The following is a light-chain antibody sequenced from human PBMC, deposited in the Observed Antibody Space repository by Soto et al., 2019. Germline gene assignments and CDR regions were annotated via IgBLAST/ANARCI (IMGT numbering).Light chain of an antibody. CDR2: GAS. CDR3: QQYDNWPWT. V-gene: IGKV3-20*01. J-gene: IGKJ1*01. CDR1: QSVSNNY. Sequence: ESVLTQSPGTLSLSPGERATLSCRASQSVSNNYLAWYQQKPGQAPRLLIYGASNRATGIPDRFSGSGSGTDFTLTISSLQSEDFAVYYCQQYDNWPWTFGQGTKVDIK.